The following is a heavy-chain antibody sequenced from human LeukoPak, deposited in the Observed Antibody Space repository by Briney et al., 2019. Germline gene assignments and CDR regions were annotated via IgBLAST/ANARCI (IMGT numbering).Heavy chain of an antibody. V-gene: IGHV3-23*01. CDR1: GLTFRKYS. D-gene: IGHD6-19*01. J-gene: IGHJ4*02. CDR2: ITASGAST. Sequence: GGSLRLSCAASGLTFRKYSMTWVRQAPGKGLEWVAAITASGASTDYADSVKGRFTISRDNSKNTLYLQMNSLRAEDTAIYYCAKRSAESSGYFDYWGQGTLVTVSS. CDR3: AKRSAESSGYFDY.